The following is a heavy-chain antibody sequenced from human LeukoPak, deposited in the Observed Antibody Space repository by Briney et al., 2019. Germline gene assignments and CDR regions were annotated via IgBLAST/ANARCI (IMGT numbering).Heavy chain of an antibody. Sequence: GGSLRLSCAASGFTFSSYWMHWVRQAPGKGPVWVSRINSDGSSTSYADSVKGRFTISRDNAKNILYLQMNSLRAEDTAVYHCARDPAPQGWFDSWGQGALVTVSS. CDR2: INSDGSST. CDR1: GFTFSSYW. CDR3: ARDPAPQGWFDS. V-gene: IGHV3-74*01. J-gene: IGHJ5*01.